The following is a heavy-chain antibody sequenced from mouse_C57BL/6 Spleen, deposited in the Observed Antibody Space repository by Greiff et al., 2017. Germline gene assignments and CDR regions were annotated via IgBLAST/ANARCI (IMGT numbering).Heavy chain of an antibody. V-gene: IGHV1-7*01. CDR2: INPSSGYT. Sequence: VQLLESGAELAKPGASVKLSCKATGYTFTSYWMPWVKQRPGQGLEWIGYINPSSGYTKYNQKFKDKATLTADKSSSTAYMQLSSLTYEDSAVYYCALITTEGYFDYWGQGTTLTVSS. J-gene: IGHJ2*01. D-gene: IGHD1-1*01. CDR3: ALITTEGYFDY. CDR1: GYTFTSYW.